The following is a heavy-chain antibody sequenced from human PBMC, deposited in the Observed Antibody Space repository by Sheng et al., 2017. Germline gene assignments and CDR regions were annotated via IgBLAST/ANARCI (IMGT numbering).Heavy chain of an antibody. D-gene: IGHD5-18*01. CDR1: GFTFSSYS. V-gene: IGHV3-21*01. CDR3: ARGGYSYGLGGWFDP. CDR2: ISSSSSYI. J-gene: IGHJ5*02. Sequence: EVQLVESGGGLVKPGGSLRLSCAASGFTFSSYSMNWVRQAPGKGLEWVSSISSSSSYIYYADSVKGRFTISRDNAKNSLYLQMNSLRAEDTAVYYCARGGYSYGLGGWFDPWGQGTLVTVSS.